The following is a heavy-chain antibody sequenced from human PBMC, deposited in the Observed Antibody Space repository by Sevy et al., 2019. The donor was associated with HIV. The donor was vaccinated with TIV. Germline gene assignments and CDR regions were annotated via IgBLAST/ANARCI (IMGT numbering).Heavy chain of an antibody. CDR3: ARDNGHSGSLNYFDY. CDR1: GGSISSYY. CDR2: IYTSGST. V-gene: IGHV4-4*07. D-gene: IGHD1-26*01. Sequence: SETLSLTCTASGGSISSYYWSWIRQPAGKGLEWIGRIYTSGSTNYNPSLKSRVTMSVDTSKNQFSLKLSSVTAADTAVYYCARDNGHSGSLNYFDYWGQGTLVTVSS. J-gene: IGHJ4*02.